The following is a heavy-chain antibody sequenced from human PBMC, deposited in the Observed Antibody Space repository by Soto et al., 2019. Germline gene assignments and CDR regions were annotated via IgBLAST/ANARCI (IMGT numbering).Heavy chain of an antibody. CDR2: ISSSGSTI. Sequence: GGSLRLSCAASGFTFSSYEMNWVRQAPGKGLEWVSYISSSGSTIYYADSVKGRFTISRDNAKNSLYLQMNSLRAEDTAVYYCAKSSRQYASAIQAFSHPCGLAPLLTVSS. CDR3: AKSSRQYASAIQAFSHP. V-gene: IGHV3-48*03. D-gene: IGHD2-2*01. CDR1: GFTFSSYE. J-gene: IGHJ5*02.